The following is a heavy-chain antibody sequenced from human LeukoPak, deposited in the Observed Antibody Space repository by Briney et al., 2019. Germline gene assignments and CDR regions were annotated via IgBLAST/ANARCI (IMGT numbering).Heavy chain of an antibody. Sequence: ASVTVSCKASGYTFTSYYMHWVRQAPGQGLEWMGMIYPSGGSTSYAQKFQGRVTMTRDTSTSIVYMKMSSLRSEDTAVYYCARLYDISNSWFDPWGQGTLVSVSS. D-gene: IGHD3-9*01. J-gene: IGHJ5*02. V-gene: IGHV1-46*03. CDR2: IYPSGGST. CDR3: ARLYDISNSWFDP. CDR1: GYTFTSYY.